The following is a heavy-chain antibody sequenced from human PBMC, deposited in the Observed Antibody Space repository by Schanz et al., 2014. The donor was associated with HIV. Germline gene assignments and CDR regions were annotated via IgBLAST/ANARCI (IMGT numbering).Heavy chain of an antibody. J-gene: IGHJ4*02. CDR3: ARGAAEMATMTPWRY. D-gene: IGHD5-12*01. Sequence: QVQLVQSGAEVKKPGASVKLSCKASGYTFTSYYVHWVRQAPGQGLEWMGSINPISDYTSYAQKFQGGVTMTTDTSTSTVYMELTSLTSDDTAMYYCARGAAEMATMTPWRYWGQGTLVTVSS. CDR1: GYTFTSYY. CDR2: INPISDYT. V-gene: IGHV1-46*01.